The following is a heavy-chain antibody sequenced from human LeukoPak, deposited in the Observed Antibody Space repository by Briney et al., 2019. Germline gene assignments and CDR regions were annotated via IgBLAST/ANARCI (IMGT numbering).Heavy chain of an antibody. J-gene: IGHJ4*02. CDR1: GYSFTNYW. CDR3: ARYNASGPDF. V-gene: IGHV5-51*01. CDR2: MFPADSDI. D-gene: IGHD3-10*01. Sequence: GESLKISCKGSGYSFTNYWIGWVRQMPGKGLEWMGIMFPADSDIRYSPSFQGQVTISADKSISTVYLQWSSLKASDTAMYYCARYNASGPDFWGQGTLVTVSS.